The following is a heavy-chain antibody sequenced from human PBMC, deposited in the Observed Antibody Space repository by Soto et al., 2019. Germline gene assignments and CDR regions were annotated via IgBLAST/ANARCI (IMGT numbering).Heavy chain of an antibody. CDR1: GYPFTGYY. CDR2: INPNSGGT. Sequence: DSVKVCFKDSGYPFTGYYMHLERQAPGQGLEWMGWINPNSGGTNYAQKFQGRVTMTRDTSISTAYMELSRLRSDDTAVYYCARNKFNVSIYGRLQKNGMDVWGQGTTVTVSS. V-gene: IGHV1-2*02. D-gene: IGHD2-2*02. CDR3: ARNKFNVSIYGRLQKNGMDV. J-gene: IGHJ6*01.